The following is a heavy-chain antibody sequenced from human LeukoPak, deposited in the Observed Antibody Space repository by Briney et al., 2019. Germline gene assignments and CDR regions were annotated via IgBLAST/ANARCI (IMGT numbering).Heavy chain of an antibody. CDR3: ARYCSGTCYSGFEY. CDR2: IDTTGSYL. Sequence: GGSLRLSCAASGFTFSSYSMNWVRQAPGKGLEWVSSIDTTGSYLYYADSVKGRFTISRDSAKNSLYLQMNSLRAEDTAVYYCARYCSGTCYSGFEYWGQGTLVTVSS. D-gene: IGHD2-2*01. J-gene: IGHJ4*02. CDR1: GFTFSSYS. V-gene: IGHV3-21*01.